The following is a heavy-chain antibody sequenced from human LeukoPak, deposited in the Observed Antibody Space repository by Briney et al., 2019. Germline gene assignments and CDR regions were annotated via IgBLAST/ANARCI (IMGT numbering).Heavy chain of an antibody. Sequence: PGGSLRLPCAASGFTFSSYAMSWVRQAPGEGLEWVSALSGSGGSTYYADSVKGRFTISRDNSKNTLYLQMNSLRADDTAVYYCAKRSGSYGPFDYWGQGILVTVSS. V-gene: IGHV3-23*01. CDR1: GFTFSSYA. D-gene: IGHD3-10*01. J-gene: IGHJ4*02. CDR3: AKRSGSYGPFDY. CDR2: LSGSGGST.